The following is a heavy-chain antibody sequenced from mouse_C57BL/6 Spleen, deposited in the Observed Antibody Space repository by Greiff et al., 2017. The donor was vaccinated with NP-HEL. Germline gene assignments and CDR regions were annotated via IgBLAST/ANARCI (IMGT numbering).Heavy chain of an antibody. CDR1: GYSITSGYY. V-gene: IGHV3-6*01. Sequence: VQLKESGPGLVKPSQSLSLTCSVTGYSITSGYYWNWIRQFPGNKLEWMGYISYDGSNNYNPSLKNRISITRDTSKNQFFLKLNSVTTEDTATYYCARAPLCPYFDYWGQGTTLTVSS. J-gene: IGHJ2*01. CDR2: ISYDGSN. D-gene: IGHD6-1*01. CDR3: ARAPLCPYFDY.